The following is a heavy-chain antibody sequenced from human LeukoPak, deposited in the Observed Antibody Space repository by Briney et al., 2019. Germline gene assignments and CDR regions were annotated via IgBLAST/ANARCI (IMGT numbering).Heavy chain of an antibody. CDR2: INPSDGST. V-gene: IGHV1-46*01. Sequence: ASVKVSCKASGYTFTSYYMHWVRQAPGQGLEWMGIINPSDGSTSYAQKFQGRVTMTRDTSTSTVYMELSSLRSEDTAVYYCATLWGAGGRSFNYWDQGTLVTVSS. J-gene: IGHJ4*02. D-gene: IGHD2-15*01. CDR1: GYTFTSYY. CDR3: ATLWGAGGRSFNY.